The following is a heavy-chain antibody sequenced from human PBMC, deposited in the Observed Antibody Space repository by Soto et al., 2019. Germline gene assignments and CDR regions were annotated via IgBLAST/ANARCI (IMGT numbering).Heavy chain of an antibody. V-gene: IGHV3-30*03. CDR1: GFTFSNFC. CDR3: ASLPYCSGGSCLTSNF. D-gene: IGHD2-15*01. CDR2: ISFDGSNT. Sequence: AGGSLRLSCPAFGFTFSNFCMHWVRQAPGKGLEWVAVISFDGSNTFYRDSVKGRFTISRDNSRNTLFLEMNSLRPGDTAVYSCASLPYCSGGSCLTSNFWGQGTLVTVSS. J-gene: IGHJ1*01.